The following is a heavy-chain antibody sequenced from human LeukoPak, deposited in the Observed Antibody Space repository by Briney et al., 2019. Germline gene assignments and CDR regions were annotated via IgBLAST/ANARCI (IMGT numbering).Heavy chain of an antibody. Sequence: SETLSLTCTVSGGSISSSSYYWGWIRQPPGKGLEWIGSIYYSGSTYYNPSLKSRVTISVDTSKNQFSLKLSSVTAADTAVYYCVLYYYYYYMDVWGKGTTVTVSS. CDR2: IYYSGST. J-gene: IGHJ6*03. CDR3: VLYYYYYYMDV. V-gene: IGHV4-39*07. CDR1: GGSISSSSYY.